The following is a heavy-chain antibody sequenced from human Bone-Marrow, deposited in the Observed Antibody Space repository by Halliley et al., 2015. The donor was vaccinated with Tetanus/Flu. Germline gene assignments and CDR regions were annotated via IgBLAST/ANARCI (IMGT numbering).Heavy chain of an antibody. V-gene: IGHV3-15*01. Sequence: AASGFSFAGAWMAWVRQAPGKGLEWVGTIKSGANGGAANYAAPVTGRFTISRDDSENMLYLQMNSLKNEDSALYYCTDWDSWGQGTLVTVSS. J-gene: IGHJ4*02. CDR1: GFSFAGAW. CDR3: TDWDS. D-gene: IGHD3-9*01. CDR2: IKSGANGGAA.